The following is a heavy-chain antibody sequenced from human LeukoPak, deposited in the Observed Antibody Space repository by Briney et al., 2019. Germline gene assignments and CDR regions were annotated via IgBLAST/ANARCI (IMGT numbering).Heavy chain of an antibody. CDR1: GFTFSDYY. CDR2: ISSSGSTI. Sequence: GGSLRLSXAASGFTFSDYYMSWIRQAPGKGLEWVSYISSSGSTIYYADSVKGRFTISRDNAKNSLYLQMNSLRAEDTAVYYCARLTGYCSGGSCTIDYWGQGTLVTVSS. V-gene: IGHV3-11*04. D-gene: IGHD2-15*01. CDR3: ARLTGYCSGGSCTIDY. J-gene: IGHJ4*02.